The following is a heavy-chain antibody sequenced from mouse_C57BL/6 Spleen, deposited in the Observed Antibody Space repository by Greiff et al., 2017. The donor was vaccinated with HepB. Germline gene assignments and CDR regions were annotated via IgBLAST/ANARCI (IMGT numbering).Heavy chain of an antibody. CDR3: ARSGYSNYVGYYAMDY. Sequence: QVQLQQPGAELVKPGASVKLSCKASGYTFTSYWMHWVKQRPGRGLEWIGRIDPNSGGTKYNEKFKSKATLTVDKPSSTAYMQLSRLTSEDSAVYYCARSGYSNYVGYYAMDYWGQGTSVTVSS. J-gene: IGHJ4*01. V-gene: IGHV1-72*01. CDR1: GYTFTSYW. D-gene: IGHD2-5*01. CDR2: IDPNSGGT.